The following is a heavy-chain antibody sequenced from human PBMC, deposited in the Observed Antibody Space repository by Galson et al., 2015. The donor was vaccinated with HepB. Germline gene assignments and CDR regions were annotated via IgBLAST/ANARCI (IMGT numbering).Heavy chain of an antibody. CDR2: IKSRTDGGTT. CDR3: ATVVHYYDDMDV. D-gene: IGHD3-10*02. CDR1: GFTFRNAW. Sequence: SLRLSCAASGFTFRNAWMSWVRQAPGKGLEWVGRIKSRTDGGTTDYAAPVKGAFTISRDDSQNKMYLQMHSLTTEDTAVYFCATVVHYYDDMDVWGQGTTVTVSS. V-gene: IGHV3-15*01. J-gene: IGHJ6*02.